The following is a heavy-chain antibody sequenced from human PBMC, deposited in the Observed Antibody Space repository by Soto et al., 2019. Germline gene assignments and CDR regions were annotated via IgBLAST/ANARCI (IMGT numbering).Heavy chain of an antibody. CDR1: GFTYTDFA. D-gene: IGHD3-22*01. CDR3: ARRAWDSYYAIEV. J-gene: IGHJ6*02. Sequence: VQLVESGGGEVQPGRSLRLSCAASGFTYTDFALHWVRQAPGKGLEWVAIISYDGSDKYYADSVKGRFAISRDNPKNTLYLEMNSLRPEDTAVYFCARRAWDSYYAIEVWCQGTTVTVFS. V-gene: IGHV3-30*09. CDR2: ISYDGSDK.